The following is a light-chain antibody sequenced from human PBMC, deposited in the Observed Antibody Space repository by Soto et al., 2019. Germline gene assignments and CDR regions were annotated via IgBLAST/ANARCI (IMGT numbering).Light chain of an antibody. CDR1: QSVITW. CDR3: QQYNGFSNT. CDR2: DAS. V-gene: IGKV1-5*01. Sequence: DIQMTQSPSTLSAAVGDRVTITCRASQSVITWLAWYQQKPGKAPPLLIYDASKLESGVPSRFSGSGSGTEFTLTISSLLPDDFGTYYCQQYNGFSNTFGQGTKLEIK. J-gene: IGKJ2*01.